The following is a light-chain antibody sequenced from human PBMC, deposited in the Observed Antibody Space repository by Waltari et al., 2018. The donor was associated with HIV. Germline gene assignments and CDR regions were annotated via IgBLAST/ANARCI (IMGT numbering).Light chain of an antibody. V-gene: IGLV3-25*03. CDR1: ALPKQY. Sequence: SYDLTQPPSVSVSPGQPARITCSGDALPKQYAYWYQQKPGQAPVVMIYKVSERPSGSPDRFSGSSSGTTVTLTISGVQAEDEADYYCQSAESSGTHYVFGTGTKVTVL. CDR3: QSAESSGTHYV. CDR2: KVS. J-gene: IGLJ1*01.